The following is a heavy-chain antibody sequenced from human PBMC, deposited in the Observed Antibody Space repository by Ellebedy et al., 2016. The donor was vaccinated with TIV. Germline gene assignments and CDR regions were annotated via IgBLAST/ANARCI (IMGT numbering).Heavy chain of an antibody. CDR1: GGTFSSYA. J-gene: IGHJ6*02. V-gene: IGHV1-69*06. CDR3: ARDGTYGMDV. CDR2: IIPIFGTA. Sequence: ASVKVSCKASGGTFSSYAISWVRQAPGQGLEWMGGIIPIFGTANYAQEFQGRVTITADKSTTTAYLELSSLRSEDTAVYYCARDGTYGMDVWGQGTTVIVSS.